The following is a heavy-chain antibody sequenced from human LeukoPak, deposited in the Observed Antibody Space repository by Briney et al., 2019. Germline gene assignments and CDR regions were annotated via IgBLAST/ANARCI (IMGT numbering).Heavy chain of an antibody. V-gene: IGHV1-18*01. CDR3: ARVCYDYSNYADGYYYMDV. CDR1: GYTFTSYV. CDR2: ISAYNGNT. J-gene: IGHJ6*03. D-gene: IGHD4-11*01. Sequence: ASVKVSCKASGYTFTSYVISWVRRAPGQGLEWMGWISAYNGNTNYAQKLQGRVTMTTDTSTSTAYMELRSLRSDDTAVYYCARVCYDYSNYADGYYYMDVWGKGTTVTVSS.